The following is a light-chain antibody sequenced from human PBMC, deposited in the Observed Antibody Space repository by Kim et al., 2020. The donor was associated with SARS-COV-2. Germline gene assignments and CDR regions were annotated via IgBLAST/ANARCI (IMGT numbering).Light chain of an antibody. CDR1: TLRSYY. Sequence: SSELTQDPAVSVALGQTVRITCRGDTLRSYYATWYQQKPGQAPLLVIYGKNNRPSGIPDRFSGSSSGNTASLTITGAQAEDEADYYCNSRDSSGNHVVFGGGTQLTVL. V-gene: IGLV3-19*01. J-gene: IGLJ2*01. CDR3: NSRDSSGNHVV. CDR2: GKN.